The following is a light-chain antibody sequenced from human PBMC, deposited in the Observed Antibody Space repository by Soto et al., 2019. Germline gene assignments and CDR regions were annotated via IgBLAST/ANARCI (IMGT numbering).Light chain of an antibody. J-gene: IGLJ1*01. CDR2: SND. V-gene: IGLV1-44*01. CDR3: AAWEDTLVGHYV. Sequence: QAVVTQPPSASGTPGQRVTISCSGSSSNIGSNSVNWYQQLPGTTPKLHIYSNDQRPSGVPGRFSGSKSGTSASLAISGVLSADEADYYCAAWEDTLVGHYVFGTGTKLTVL. CDR1: SSNIGSNS.